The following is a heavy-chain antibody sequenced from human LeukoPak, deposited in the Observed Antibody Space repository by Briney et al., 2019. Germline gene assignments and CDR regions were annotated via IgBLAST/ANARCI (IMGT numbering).Heavy chain of an antibody. D-gene: IGHD3-22*01. V-gene: IGHV4-34*01. CDR3: AVAFQYYYDSSGPTRFDY. J-gene: IGHJ4*02. CDR1: GGSFSGYY. Sequence: SETLSLTCAVYGGSFSGYYWSWIRQPPGKGLEWIGEINHSGSTNYNPSLKSRVTISVDTSKNQFSLKLSSVTAADTAVYYCAVAFQYYYDSSGPTRFDYWGQGTLVTVSS. CDR2: INHSGST.